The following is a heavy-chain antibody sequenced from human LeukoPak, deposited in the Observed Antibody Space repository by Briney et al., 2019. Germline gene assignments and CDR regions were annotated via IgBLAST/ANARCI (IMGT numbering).Heavy chain of an antibody. J-gene: IGHJ3*02. CDR2: IWYDGSNK. CDR3: AGAYCGGDCYSWAFDI. Sequence: GGSLRLSCAASGFTFSSYSMNWVRQAPGKGLEWVAVIWYDGSNKYYADSVKGRFTISRDNSKNTLYLQMNSLRAEDTAVYYCAGAYCGGDCYSWAFDIWGQGTMVTVSS. V-gene: IGHV3-33*08. D-gene: IGHD2-21*01. CDR1: GFTFSSYS.